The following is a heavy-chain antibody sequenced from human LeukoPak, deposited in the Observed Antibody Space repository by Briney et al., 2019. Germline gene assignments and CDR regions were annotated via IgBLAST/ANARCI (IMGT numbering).Heavy chain of an antibody. Sequence: GGSLRLSCAASGFTFSSYWMHWVRQAPGKGMVWVSRINSDGSSTSYADSVKGRFTISRDNAKNTLYLQMNSLRAEDTAVYYCASQFEDLPYYYDSSGLGFDYWGQGTLVTVSS. V-gene: IGHV3-74*01. D-gene: IGHD3-22*01. CDR1: GFTFSSYW. J-gene: IGHJ4*02. CDR2: INSDGSST. CDR3: ASQFEDLPYYYDSSGLGFDY.